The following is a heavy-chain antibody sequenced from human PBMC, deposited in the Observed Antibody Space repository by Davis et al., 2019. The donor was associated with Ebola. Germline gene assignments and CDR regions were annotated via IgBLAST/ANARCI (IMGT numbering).Heavy chain of an antibody. V-gene: IGHV4-39*01. CDR3: ARQRTLYHGSGKNLPGEFEY. CDR1: DGSIYSSRYF. D-gene: IGHD3-10*01. Sequence: MPSETLSLTCSVSDGSIYSSRYFWGWIRQPPGKGLEWIGSSGGGNVYLNPSLKSRVAISTSSLTLRSVTAADTAVYYCARQRTLYHGSGKNLPGEFEYWGQGTLVTVSS. J-gene: IGHJ4*02. CDR2: SGGGNV.